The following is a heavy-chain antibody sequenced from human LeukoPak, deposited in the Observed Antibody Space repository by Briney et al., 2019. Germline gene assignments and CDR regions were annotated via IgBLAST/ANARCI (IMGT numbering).Heavy chain of an antibody. CDR2: IHISAGT. CDR3: ARDRGYHNAFDI. CDR1: GGSISNYY. D-gene: IGHD2-2*01. V-gene: IGHV4-4*07. Sequence: SETLSLTCTVSGGSISNYYWNWIRQPAGKGLECIGRIHISAGTNYSPSLKSRVTISVDTSKNQFSLKLSSVTAADTAVYYCARDRGYHNAFDIWAKGQWSPSLQ. J-gene: IGHJ3*02.